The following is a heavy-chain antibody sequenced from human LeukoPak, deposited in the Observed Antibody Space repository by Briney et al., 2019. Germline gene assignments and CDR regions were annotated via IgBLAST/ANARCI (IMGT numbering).Heavy chain of an antibody. CDR2: IIPILGIA. D-gene: IGHD2-15*01. Sequence: SVKVSCKASGGTFSSYAISWARQAPGQGLEWMGRIIPILGIANYAQKFQGRVTITADKSTSTAYMELSSLRSEDTAVYYCARDPPEGYCSGGSCEGDYWGQGTLVTVSS. CDR3: ARDPPEGYCSGGSCEGDY. V-gene: IGHV1-69*04. CDR1: GGTFSSYA. J-gene: IGHJ4*02.